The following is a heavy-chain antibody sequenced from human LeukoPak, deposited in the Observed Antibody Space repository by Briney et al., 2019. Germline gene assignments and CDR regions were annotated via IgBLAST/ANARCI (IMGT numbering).Heavy chain of an antibody. CDR2: ISGSSGPT. V-gene: IGHV3-23*01. CDR1: GFTFSSFV. D-gene: IGHD7-27*01. J-gene: IGHJ4*02. Sequence: GGSLRLSCAASGFTFSSFVMSWVRQAPGKGLEWVSAISGSSGPTHYADSVKGRFTISRDNSKNSLYLQMNSLRAEDTAVCYCAVGNWGIDYWGQGTLVTVSS. CDR3: AVGNWGIDY.